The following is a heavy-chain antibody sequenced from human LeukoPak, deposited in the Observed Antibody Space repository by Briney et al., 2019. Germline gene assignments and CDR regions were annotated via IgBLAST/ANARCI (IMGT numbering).Heavy chain of an antibody. CDR1: GGTFSSYG. CDR2: IIPIFDIT. V-gene: IGHV1-69*04. Sequence: ASVKVSCKASGGTFSSYGISWVRQAPGQGLDGTGRIIPIFDITNYAQNFQGRVTITADKSTSTAYMELSSLRSEDTAVYYCARGAAQYDSSGYQSSPFDYWGQGTLVTVSS. CDR3: ARGAAQYDSSGYQSSPFDY. D-gene: IGHD3-22*01. J-gene: IGHJ4*02.